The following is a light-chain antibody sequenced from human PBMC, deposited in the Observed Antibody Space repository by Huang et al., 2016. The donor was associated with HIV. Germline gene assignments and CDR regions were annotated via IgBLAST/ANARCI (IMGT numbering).Light chain of an antibody. V-gene: IGKV1-9*01. CDR2: AAS. CDR3: QHLNGYPLT. Sequence: IQLTQSPSSLSASVGDRVTLTCRASQGISSYLTWFQQKPGKAPKLLIYAASTLQSGVPSRFSGSGSGTDFALTISSLQPEDFATYYCQHLNGYPLTFGGGTKVEIK. J-gene: IGKJ4*01. CDR1: QGISSY.